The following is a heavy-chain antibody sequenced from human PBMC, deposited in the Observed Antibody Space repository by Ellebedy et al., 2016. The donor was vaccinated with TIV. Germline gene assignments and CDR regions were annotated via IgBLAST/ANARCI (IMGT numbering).Heavy chain of an antibody. J-gene: IGHJ4*02. V-gene: IGHV3-48*04. CDR3: AREGWGETLRGY. D-gene: IGHD3-10*01. CDR1: GLTLSTFS. Sequence: GESLKISCAASGLTLSTFSMNWVRQSQGKGLEWRSYIIAGGATIYYADAVKDRLTISRDNARDLLYLQMSSLRSKDTAIDYCAREGWGETLRGYWGQGTQVTVSS. CDR2: IIAGGATI.